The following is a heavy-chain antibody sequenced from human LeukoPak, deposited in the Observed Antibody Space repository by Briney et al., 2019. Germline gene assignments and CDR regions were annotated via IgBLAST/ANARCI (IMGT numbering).Heavy chain of an antibody. D-gene: IGHD6-19*01. Sequence: PGGSLRLSCAASGFTFSSYEMKWVRQAPGKGLEWVSYISSSGSTIYYADSVKGRFTISRDNAKNSLYLQMNSLRAEDTAVYYCARGLVLQWLANYFDYWGQGTLVTVSS. J-gene: IGHJ4*02. CDR1: GFTFSSYE. CDR2: ISSSGSTI. V-gene: IGHV3-48*03. CDR3: ARGLVLQWLANYFDY.